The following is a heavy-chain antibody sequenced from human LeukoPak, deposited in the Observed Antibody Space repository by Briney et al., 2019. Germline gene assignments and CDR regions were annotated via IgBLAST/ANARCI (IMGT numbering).Heavy chain of an antibody. J-gene: IGHJ4*02. D-gene: IGHD2-21*02. V-gene: IGHV1-69*13. Sequence: ASVKVSCKASGYTFTSYGISWVRQAPGQGLEWMGGITPIFGTANYAQKFQGRVTITADESTSTAYMELSSLRSEDTAVYYCARVGMDCGGDCYDYFDYWGQGTLVTVSS. CDR2: ITPIFGTA. CDR3: ARVGMDCGGDCYDYFDY. CDR1: GYTFTSYG.